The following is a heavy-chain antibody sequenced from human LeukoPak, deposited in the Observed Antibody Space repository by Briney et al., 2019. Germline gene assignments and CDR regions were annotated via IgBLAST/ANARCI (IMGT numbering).Heavy chain of an antibody. Sequence: GESLKISCRGSGYSFNSYWIGWVRQAPGKGLEWMGIIYPYDSDSRYSPSLHGQVHISANKSISTAYLQWTSLKPSDPAMYYCARQSAGDSLDYWGQGTLVTVSS. V-gene: IGHV5-51*01. CDR2: IYPYDSDS. CDR3: ARQSAGDSLDY. D-gene: IGHD1-14*01. CDR1: GYSFNSYW. J-gene: IGHJ4*02.